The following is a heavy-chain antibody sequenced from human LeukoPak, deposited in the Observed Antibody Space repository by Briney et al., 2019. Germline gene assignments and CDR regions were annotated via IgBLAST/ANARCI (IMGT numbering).Heavy chain of an antibody. Sequence: PGGSLRLSCAASGFTFNTYTMNWVRQAPKKGLEWVLSISSSSSYIYYADSVKGRFTISRDNAKNSLYLQMNSLRAEDTAVYYCARDTPPTRYFDWSHPDSNNWFDPWGQGTLVTVSS. CDR2: ISSSSSYI. CDR3: ARDTPPTRYFDWSHPDSNNWFDP. CDR1: GFTFNTYT. V-gene: IGHV3-21*01. J-gene: IGHJ5*02. D-gene: IGHD3-9*01.